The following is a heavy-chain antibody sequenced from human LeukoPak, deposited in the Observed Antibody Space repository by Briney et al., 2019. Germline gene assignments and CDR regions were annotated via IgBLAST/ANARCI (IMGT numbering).Heavy chain of an antibody. CDR2: IIPILGIA. J-gene: IGHJ4*02. CDR1: GGTFSSYA. Sequence: SVKVSCKSSGGTFSSYAISWVRQAPGQGLEWMGRIIPILGIANYAQKFQGRVTITADKSTSTDYMELSSLRSEDTAVYYCARGLFAPDYYDSSGYQPPDFDYWGQGTLVTVSS. V-gene: IGHV1-69*04. CDR3: ARGLFAPDYYDSSGYQPPDFDY. D-gene: IGHD3-22*01.